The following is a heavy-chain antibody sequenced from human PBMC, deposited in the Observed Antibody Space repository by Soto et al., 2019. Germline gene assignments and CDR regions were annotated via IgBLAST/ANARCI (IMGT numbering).Heavy chain of an antibody. Sequence: ASVKVSCKASGYTFTGYYMHWVREAPGQGLEWMGWINPNSGGTNYAQKFQGRVTMTRDTSISTAYMELSRLRSDDTAVYYCARDPHNELLFGLYGMDVWGQGTAVTVSS. J-gene: IGHJ6*02. CDR3: ARDPHNELLFGLYGMDV. CDR2: INPNSGGT. CDR1: GYTFTGYY. D-gene: IGHD3-3*01. V-gene: IGHV1-2*02.